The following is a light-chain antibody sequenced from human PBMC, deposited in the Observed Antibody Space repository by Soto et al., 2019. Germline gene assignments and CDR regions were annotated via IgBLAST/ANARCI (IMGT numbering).Light chain of an antibody. CDR3: HHYGSSPSWT. V-gene: IGKV3-20*01. J-gene: IGKJ1*01. Sequence: EIVLTQSPGTLSLSPGERATLSCRASQSVSSSYLGWYQQKRGQAPRLLIYGASSRATGIPDRFSGSGSGTDFTLTISSLEPEDFAVYYCHHYGSSPSWTFGQGTKVEIK. CDR1: QSVSSSY. CDR2: GAS.